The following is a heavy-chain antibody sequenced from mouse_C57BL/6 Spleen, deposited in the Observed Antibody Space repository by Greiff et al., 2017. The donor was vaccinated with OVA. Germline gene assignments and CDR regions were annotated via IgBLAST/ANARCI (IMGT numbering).Heavy chain of an antibody. J-gene: IGHJ4*01. Sequence: EVMLVESGGGLVQPKGSLKLSCAASGFSFNTYAMNWVRQAPGKGLEWVARIRSKSNNYATYYADSVKDRFTISRDDSESMLYLQMNNLKTEDTAMYYCVRDGVAYAMDYWGQGTSVTVSS. CDR3: VRDGVAYAMDY. D-gene: IGHD2-3*01. CDR1: GFSFNTYA. CDR2: IRSKSNNYAT. V-gene: IGHV10-1*01.